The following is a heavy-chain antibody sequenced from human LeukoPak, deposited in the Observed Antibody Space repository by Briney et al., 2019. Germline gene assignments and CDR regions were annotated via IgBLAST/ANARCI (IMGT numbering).Heavy chain of an antibody. CDR3: VQSTAWYRSSWYLIY. V-gene: IGHV3-48*01. D-gene: IGHD6-13*01. CDR2: ISSSSSTI. Sequence: GGSLRLSCAASGFTFSSYSMNWVRQAPGKGLEWVSYISSSSSTIYYADSVKGRFSISRDNSKDTLNLQMNSLRAEDTAIYYCVQSTAWYRSSWYLIYWGQGILVTVSS. CDR1: GFTFSSYS. J-gene: IGHJ4*02.